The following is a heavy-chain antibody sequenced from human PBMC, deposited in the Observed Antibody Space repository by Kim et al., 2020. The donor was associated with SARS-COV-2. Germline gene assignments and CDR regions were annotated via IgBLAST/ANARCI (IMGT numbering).Heavy chain of an antibody. V-gene: IGHV4-59*08. CDR3: ARHGNYYDSSGYYYAYWYFDL. CDR2: IYYSGST. Sequence: SETLSLTCTVSGGSISSYYWSWIRQPPGKGLEWIGYIYYSGSTNYNPSLKSRVTISVDTSKNQFSLKLSSVTAADTAVYYCARHGNYYDSSGYYYAYWYFDLWGRGTLVTVSS. CDR1: GGSISSYY. D-gene: IGHD3-22*01. J-gene: IGHJ2*01.